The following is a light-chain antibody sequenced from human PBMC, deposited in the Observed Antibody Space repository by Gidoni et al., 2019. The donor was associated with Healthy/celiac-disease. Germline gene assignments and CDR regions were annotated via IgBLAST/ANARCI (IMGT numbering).Light chain of an antibody. CDR2: WAS. Sequence: DIGMTQYPDSMAVSLVERATINCKSSQSVLYSSNNKNYLALYQQKPGQPPKLLIYWASTRESGVPDRFSGSGSGTDFTLTISSLQAEDVAVYYCQQYYSTPLTFGGGTKVEIK. J-gene: IGKJ4*01. V-gene: IGKV4-1*01. CDR3: QQYYSTPLT. CDR1: QSVLYSSNNKNY.